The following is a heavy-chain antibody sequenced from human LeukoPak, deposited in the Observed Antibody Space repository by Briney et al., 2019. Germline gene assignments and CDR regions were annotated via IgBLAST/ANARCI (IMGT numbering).Heavy chain of an antibody. J-gene: IGHJ6*02. V-gene: IGHV4-59*01. CDR1: GGSISSYY. CDR2: IYYSGST. Sequence: PSETLSLTCTVSGGSISSYYWSWIRQPPGRGLEWIGYIYYSGSTNYNPSLKSRVTISVDTSKNQFSLKLSSVTAADTAVYYCARDHFTMVRGVIRYYGMDVWGQGTTVTVSS. CDR3: ARDHFTMVRGVIRYYGMDV. D-gene: IGHD3-10*01.